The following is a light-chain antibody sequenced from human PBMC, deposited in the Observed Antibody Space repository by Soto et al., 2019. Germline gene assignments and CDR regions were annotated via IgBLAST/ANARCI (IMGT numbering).Light chain of an antibody. V-gene: IGLV2-14*01. CDR1: SSDVGGYDY. J-gene: IGLJ1*01. CDR3: QSYDTGLEYV. Sequence: QSALTQPASVSGSPGQSITISCTGTSSDVGGYDYVSWYKLHPGKAPKLMVFEVNNRPSGVSYRFSGSKSGNTASLTISGLQAGDEADYYCQSYDTGLEYVFGTGTKVTVL. CDR2: EVN.